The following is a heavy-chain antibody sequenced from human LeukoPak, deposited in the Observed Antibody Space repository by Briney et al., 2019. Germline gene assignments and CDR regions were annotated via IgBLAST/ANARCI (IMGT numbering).Heavy chain of an antibody. CDR1: GYTFTGYY. V-gene: IGHV1-2*02. D-gene: IGHD2-15*01. CDR3: ARDMSSDIVVVVAAIWFGAFDI. CDR2: INPNSGGT. Sequence: ASVKVSCKASGYTFTGYYMHWVRQAPGQGLEWMGWINPNSGGTNYAQKFQGRVTMTRDTSISTAYMELSRLRSDDTAVYYCARDMSSDIVVVVAAIWFGAFDIWGQGTMVTVSS. J-gene: IGHJ3*02.